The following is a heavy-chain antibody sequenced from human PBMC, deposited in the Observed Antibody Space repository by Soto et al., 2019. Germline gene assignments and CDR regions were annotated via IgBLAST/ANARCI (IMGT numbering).Heavy chain of an antibody. CDR1: GFTFRPYA. V-gene: IGHV3-23*01. CDR2: ISASGGST. J-gene: IGHJ4*02. Sequence: EVQLLESGGGLLQPGGSLSLSCAASGFTFRPYALPWVRQAPGKGLEGVSAISASGGSTYYADSVKGRFTISRDNSKNTLYLQMNSLRVEDTAVYYCAKVGFPYSYGYLFYYWGQGTLVTVSS. CDR3: AKVGFPYSYGYLFYY. D-gene: IGHD5-18*01.